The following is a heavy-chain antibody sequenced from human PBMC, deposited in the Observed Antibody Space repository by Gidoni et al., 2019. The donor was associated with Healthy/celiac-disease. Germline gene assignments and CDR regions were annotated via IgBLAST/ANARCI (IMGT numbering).Heavy chain of an antibody. D-gene: IGHD1-1*01. CDR3: ARGGELERGYYYYYGMDV. CDR2: IIPIFGTA. CDR1: GGPFSRYA. V-gene: IGHV1-69*01. J-gene: IGHJ6*02. Sequence: QVQLVQSGAEVKKPGSSVKVSCKASGGPFSRYALSWVRQAPGQGLEWMGGIIPIFGTANYAQKFQGRVTITADESTSTAYMELSSLRSEDTAVYYCARGGELERGYYYYYGMDVWGQGTTVTVSS.